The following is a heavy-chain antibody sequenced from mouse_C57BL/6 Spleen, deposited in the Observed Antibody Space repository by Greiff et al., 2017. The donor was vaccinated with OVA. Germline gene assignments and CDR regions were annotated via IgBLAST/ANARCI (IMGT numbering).Heavy chain of an antibody. CDR3: ASSLYYGSSNWYFDV. D-gene: IGHD1-1*01. CDR2: IDPSDSYT. Sequence: QVQLQQSGAELVKPGASVKLSCKASGYTFTSYWMQWVKQRPGQGLEWIGEIDPSDSYTNYNQKFKGKATLTVDTSSSTAYMQLSSLTSEDSAVYYCASSLYYGSSNWYFDVWGTGTTVTVSS. CDR1: GYTFTSYW. J-gene: IGHJ1*03. V-gene: IGHV1-50*01.